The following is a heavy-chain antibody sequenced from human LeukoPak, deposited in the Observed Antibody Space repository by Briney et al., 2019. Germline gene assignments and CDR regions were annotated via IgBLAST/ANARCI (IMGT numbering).Heavy chain of an antibody. J-gene: IGHJ4*02. D-gene: IGHD6-19*01. Sequence: PGGSLRLSCAASGFTFSTYAITWVRQGPGKGLEWVSAIRPGGDRTYYANSVRGRFTISRDNSKDTVYLQIYGLRVEDTAVYYCAREQSGTRGWYTVDYWGQGTLVTVSS. CDR1: GFTFSTYA. V-gene: IGHV3-23*01. CDR3: AREQSGTRGWYTVDY. CDR2: IRPGGDRT.